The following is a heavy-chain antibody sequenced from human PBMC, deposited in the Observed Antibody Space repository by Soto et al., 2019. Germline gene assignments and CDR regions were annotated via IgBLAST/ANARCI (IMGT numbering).Heavy chain of an antibody. CDR3: VRRGDGYRDDAFDI. CDR1: GGSISSSSYY. CDR2: IYYSGST. Sequence: SETLSLTCTVSGGSISSSSYYWGWIRQPPGKGLEWIGSIYYSGSTYYNPSLKSRVTISVDTSKNQFSLKLSSVTAADTAVYYCVRRGDGYRDDAFDIWGQGTMVTGSS. J-gene: IGHJ3*02. D-gene: IGHD6-25*01. V-gene: IGHV4-39*01.